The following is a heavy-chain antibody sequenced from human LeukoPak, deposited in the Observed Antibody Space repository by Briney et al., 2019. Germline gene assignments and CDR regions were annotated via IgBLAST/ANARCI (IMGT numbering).Heavy chain of an antibody. D-gene: IGHD3-3*01. CDR1: GFTFSSYW. J-gene: IGHJ4*02. CDR2: IKQDGSEK. CDR3: ARDLGVVRPHYFDY. Sequence: PGGSLRLSCAASGFTFSSYWMSWVRQAPGKGLEWVANIKQDGSEKYYVDSVKGRFTISRDNAKNSLYLQMNSLRVEDTAVYYCARDLGVVRPHYFDYWGQGTLVTVSS. V-gene: IGHV3-7*01.